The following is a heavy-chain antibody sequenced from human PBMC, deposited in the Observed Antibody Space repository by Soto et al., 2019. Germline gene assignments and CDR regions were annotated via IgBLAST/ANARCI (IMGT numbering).Heavy chain of an antibody. CDR3: ARETGSGWYGRHVDY. CDR2: IYYSGST. J-gene: IGHJ4*02. D-gene: IGHD6-19*01. Sequence: SETLSLTCTVSGGSISSYYWSWIRQPPGKGLEWIGYIYYSGSTNYNPSLKSRVTISVDTSKNQFSLKLSSVTAADTAVYYCARETGSGWYGRHVDYWGQGTLVTVSS. CDR1: GGSISSYY. V-gene: IGHV4-59*01.